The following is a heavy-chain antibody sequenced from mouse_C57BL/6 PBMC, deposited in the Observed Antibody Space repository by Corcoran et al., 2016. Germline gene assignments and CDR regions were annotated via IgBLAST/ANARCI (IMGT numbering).Heavy chain of an antibody. J-gene: IGHJ4*01. V-gene: IGHV1-26*01. D-gene: IGHD2-4*01. CDR2: MNPNNGGT. CDR3: APIYYDYYYAMDY. CDR1: RDTFTDDY. Sequence: EVQLQQSGPELVKPGASVKISCKATRDTFTDDYMNWVKQSHGKSLEWIGDMNPNNGGTSYNQKFKDKATLTVDKYSSTAYMELRSLTSEYSAVYYCAPIYYDYYYAMDYWGQGTSVTVSS.